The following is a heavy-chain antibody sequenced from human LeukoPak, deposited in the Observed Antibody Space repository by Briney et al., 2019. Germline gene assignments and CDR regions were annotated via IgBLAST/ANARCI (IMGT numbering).Heavy chain of an antibody. D-gene: IGHD3-10*01. CDR1: GYTFTSYA. J-gene: IGHJ5*02. V-gene: IGHV1-3*03. CDR3: ARARVREPNWFDP. CDR2: INAGNGNT. Sequence: ASVTVSCKASGYTFTSYAMHWVRQAPGQRLEWMGWINAGNGNTKYSQEFQGRVTITRDTSASTAYMELSSLRSEDMAVYYCARARVREPNWFDPWGQGTLVTVSS.